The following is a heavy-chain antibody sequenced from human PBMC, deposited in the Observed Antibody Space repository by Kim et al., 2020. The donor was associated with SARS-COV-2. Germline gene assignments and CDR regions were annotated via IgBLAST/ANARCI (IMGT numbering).Heavy chain of an antibody. D-gene: IGHD3-10*01. CDR3: ARGPRHILWFGYNWFDP. CDR1: GGSISSYY. CDR2: IYYSGST. V-gene: IGHV4-59*13. Sequence: SETLSLTCTVSGGSISSYYWSWIRQPPGKGLEWIGYIYYSGSTNYNPSLTSRVTISVDTSKNQFSLKLSSVTAAATAVYYCARGPRHILWFGYNWFDPWGHGALVTVSS. J-gene: IGHJ5*02.